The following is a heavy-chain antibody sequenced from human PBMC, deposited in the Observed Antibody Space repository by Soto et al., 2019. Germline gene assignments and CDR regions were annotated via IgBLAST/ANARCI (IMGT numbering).Heavy chain of an antibody. CDR1: GGSISSGGYY. Sequence: PSETLSLTCTVSGGSISSGGYYWSWIRQHPGKGLEWIGYIYYSGSTYYNPSLKSRVTISVDTSKNQFSLKLRSVTAADTAVYYCARDQGTALRNWFDPWGQGTLVTVSS. D-gene: IGHD5-18*01. CDR3: ARDQGTALRNWFDP. J-gene: IGHJ5*02. V-gene: IGHV4-31*03. CDR2: IYYSGST.